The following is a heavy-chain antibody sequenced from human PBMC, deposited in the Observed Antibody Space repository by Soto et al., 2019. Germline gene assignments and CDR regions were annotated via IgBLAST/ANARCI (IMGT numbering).Heavy chain of an antibody. CDR2: IYYSGST. D-gene: IGHD6-6*01. V-gene: IGHV4-59*01. CDR3: ARASQLARNYFDY. CDR1: GGSISSYY. J-gene: IGHJ4*02. Sequence: SETLSLTCTVSGGSISSYYWSWIRQPPGKGLEWIGYIYYSGSTNYNPSLKSRVTISVDTSKNQFPLKLSSVTAADTAVYYCARASQLARNYFDYWGQGTLVTVSS.